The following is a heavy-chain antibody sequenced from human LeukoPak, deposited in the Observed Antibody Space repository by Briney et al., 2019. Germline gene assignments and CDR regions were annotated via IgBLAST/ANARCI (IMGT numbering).Heavy chain of an antibody. J-gene: IGHJ3*02. D-gene: IGHD2-21*02. CDR3: AKDPIVFNSGDYYLGAFNI. CDR1: GFTFSSCA. CDR2: ISGSGGKT. Sequence: GGSLRLSCAASGFTFSSCAMSWVRQAPGKGPEWVSAISGSGGKTWYADSVKGRFTISRDNSKNTLYLQMNSLRAEVTAVYYCAKDPIVFNSGDYYLGAFNIWGQGTMVTVSS. V-gene: IGHV3-23*01.